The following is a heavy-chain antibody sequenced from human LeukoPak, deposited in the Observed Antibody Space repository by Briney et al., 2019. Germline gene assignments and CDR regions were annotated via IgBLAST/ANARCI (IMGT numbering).Heavy chain of an antibody. J-gene: IGHJ3*02. D-gene: IGHD2-21*02. Sequence: SETLSLTCTVSGGSISSYYWSWIRQPPGKGLEWIGYIYYSGSTNYNPSLKSRVTMSVDTSKNQFSLKLSSVTAADTAVYYCARDDVGDHDAFDIWGQGTMVTVSS. CDR3: ARDDVGDHDAFDI. CDR2: IYYSGST. CDR1: GGSISSYY. V-gene: IGHV4-59*12.